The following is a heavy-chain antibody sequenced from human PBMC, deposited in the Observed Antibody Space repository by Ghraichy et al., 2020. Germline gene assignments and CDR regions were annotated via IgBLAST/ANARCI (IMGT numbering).Heavy chain of an antibody. CDR2: INHSGST. Sequence: SQTLSLTCAVYGGSFSGYYWSWIRQPPGKGLEWIGEINHSGSTNYNPSLKSRVTISVDTSKNQFSLKLSSVTAADTAVYYCARGLGYSGSYGKMYDYWGQGTLVTVSS. D-gene: IGHD1-26*01. CDR3: ARGLGYSGSYGKMYDY. J-gene: IGHJ4*02. CDR1: GGSFSGYY. V-gene: IGHV4-34*01.